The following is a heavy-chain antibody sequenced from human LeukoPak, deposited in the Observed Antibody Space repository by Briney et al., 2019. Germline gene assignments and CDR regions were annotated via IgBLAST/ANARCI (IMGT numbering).Heavy chain of an antibody. D-gene: IGHD4-23*01. CDR2: FYYSGSP. CDR3: ARAGGISPIDY. Sequence: SETLSLTCTVSGGSITSYYWSWIRQPPGKGLEWIGYFYYSGSPNYNPSLKSRVTISVDTSKNQFSLKLFSVTAADTALYYCARAGGISPIDYWGQGTLVTVSS. V-gene: IGHV4-59*01. CDR1: GGSITSYY. J-gene: IGHJ4*02.